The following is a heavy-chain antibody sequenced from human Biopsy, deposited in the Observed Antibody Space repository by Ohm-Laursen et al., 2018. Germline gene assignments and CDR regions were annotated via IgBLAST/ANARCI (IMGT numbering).Heavy chain of an antibody. J-gene: IGHJ6*01. Sequence: ASVKVSCKASGGTFNNYGITWVRQAPGQGLEWVGRIISMVGTPKYAQKFQGRATITVDKSTSTAYPDLSSLKSEDTAVYCCARDKTVLNYYYASDVWGQGTTVTVSS. CDR1: GGTFNNYG. D-gene: IGHD4-17*01. V-gene: IGHV1-69*04. CDR2: IISMVGTP. CDR3: ARDKTVLNYYYASDV.